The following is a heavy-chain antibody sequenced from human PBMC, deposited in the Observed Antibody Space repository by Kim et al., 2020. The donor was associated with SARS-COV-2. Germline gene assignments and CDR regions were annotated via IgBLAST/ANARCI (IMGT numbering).Heavy chain of an antibody. J-gene: IGHJ6*02. CDR2: IYYSGST. Sequence: SETLSLTCTVSGGSISSGGYYWSWIRQHPGKGLEWIGYIYYSGSTYYNPSLKSRVTISVDTSKNQFSLKLSSVTAADTAVYYCARDRRWSPPYGMDVWGQGTTVTVSS. D-gene: IGHD2-15*01. CDR3: ARDRRWSPPYGMDV. CDR1: GGSISSGGYY. V-gene: IGHV4-31*03.